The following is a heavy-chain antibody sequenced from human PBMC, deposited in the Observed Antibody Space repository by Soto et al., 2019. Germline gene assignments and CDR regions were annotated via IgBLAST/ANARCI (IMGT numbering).Heavy chain of an antibody. CDR3: ASTQYGGNSSGAFDI. J-gene: IGHJ3*02. CDR1: GGYISSYY. Sequence: SETMSLTCTVSGGYISSYYLSWIRQPPGKGLEWIGYIYYSGSTNYDPSLKSRVTISVDRSKNQFSLKLSSVTAADTAVYYCASTQYGGNSSGAFDIWGQGTMVTVSS. CDR2: IYYSGST. V-gene: IGHV4-59*12. D-gene: IGHD2-21*02.